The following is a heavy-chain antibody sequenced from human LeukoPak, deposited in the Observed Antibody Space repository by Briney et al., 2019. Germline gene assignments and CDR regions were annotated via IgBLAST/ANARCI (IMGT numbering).Heavy chain of an antibody. V-gene: IGHV4-59*01. D-gene: IGHD6-13*01. CDR1: GDSISGYY. CDR2: IYYSGST. J-gene: IGHJ6*02. CDR3: ARDPVYSSSWYPYYYYYGMDV. Sequence: SETLSFTCTVSGDSISGYYWSWIRQPPGKGLEWIGYIYYSGSTNYNPSLKSRVTISVDTSKNQFSLKLSSVTAADTAVYYCARDPVYSSSWYPYYYYYGMDVWGQGTTVTVSS.